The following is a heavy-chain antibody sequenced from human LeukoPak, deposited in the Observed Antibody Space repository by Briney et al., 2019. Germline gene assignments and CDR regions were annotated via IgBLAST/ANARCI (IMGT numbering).Heavy chain of an antibody. V-gene: IGHV1-18*01. D-gene: IGHD6-13*01. J-gene: IGHJ4*02. Sequence: ASVKVSCKASGYTFTSYGISWVRQAPGQGLEWMGWISAYNGNTNYAQKLQGRVTMTTDTSTSTAYMELRSLRSDDTAVCYCARDLGGSSSWVFDYWGQGTLVTVSS. CDR3: ARDLGGSSSWVFDY. CDR2: ISAYNGNT. CDR1: GYTFTSYG.